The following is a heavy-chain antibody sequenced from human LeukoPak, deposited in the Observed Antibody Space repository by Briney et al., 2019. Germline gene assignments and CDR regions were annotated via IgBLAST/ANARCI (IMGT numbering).Heavy chain of an antibody. J-gene: IGHJ4*02. Sequence: GGSLRLSCAASGFTFSSYAMSWVRQAPGKGLEWVSAISGSGGSTYYADSVKGRFTISRDNSKNTLYLQMNSLRAGDTAVYYCARDQDSSGYSFFDYWGQGTLVTVSS. V-gene: IGHV3-23*01. D-gene: IGHD3-22*01. CDR3: ARDQDSSGYSFFDY. CDR2: ISGSGGST. CDR1: GFTFSSYA.